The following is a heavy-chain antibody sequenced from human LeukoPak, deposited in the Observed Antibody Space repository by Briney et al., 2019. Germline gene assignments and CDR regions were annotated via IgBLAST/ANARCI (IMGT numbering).Heavy chain of an antibody. CDR3: ARVYCSSTSCYGLRRDAFDI. J-gene: IGHJ3*02. V-gene: IGHV1-69*04. CDR2: IIPILGIA. Sequence: GASVKVSCKASGGTFSSDAISWVRQTPGQGLEWMGRIIPILGIANYAQKFQGRVTITADKSTSTAYMELSSLRSEDTAVYYCARVYCSSTSCYGLRRDAFDIWGQGTMVTVSS. D-gene: IGHD2-2*01. CDR1: GGTFSSDA.